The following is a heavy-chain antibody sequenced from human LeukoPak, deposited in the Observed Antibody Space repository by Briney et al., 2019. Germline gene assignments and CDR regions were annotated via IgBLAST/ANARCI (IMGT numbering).Heavy chain of an antibody. Sequence: GGSLRLSCAASGFTFDDYAMHWVRQAPGKGLEWVSGISWNSGSIGYGDSVKGRFTISRDNAKNSLYLQMNSLRSEDTAMYYCARVQGGGYRTADYWGQGTLVTVSS. V-gene: IGHV3-9*01. CDR2: ISWNSGSI. J-gene: IGHJ4*02. D-gene: IGHD6-19*01. CDR3: ARVQGGGYRTADY. CDR1: GFTFDDYA.